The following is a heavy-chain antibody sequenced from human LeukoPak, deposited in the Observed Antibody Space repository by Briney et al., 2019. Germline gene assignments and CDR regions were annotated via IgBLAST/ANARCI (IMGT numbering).Heavy chain of an antibody. V-gene: IGHV1-46*01. J-gene: IGHJ4*02. CDR3: ARGGLGIQASFDY. D-gene: IGHD7-27*01. CDR1: GYTFTNYY. CDR2: INPSGGTT. Sequence: GASVKVSCKAPGYTFTNYYLHWVRQAPGQGLEWMGIINPSGGTTTYAQKFQGRLTVTRDTSTSTVYMELSSLRPEDTAMYYCARGGLGIQASFDYWGQGTLVTVSS.